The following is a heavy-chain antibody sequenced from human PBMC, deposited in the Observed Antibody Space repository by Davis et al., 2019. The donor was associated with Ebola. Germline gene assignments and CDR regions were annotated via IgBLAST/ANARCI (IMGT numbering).Heavy chain of an antibody. D-gene: IGHD3-9*01. CDR1: GYTSTSYG. Sequence: SVQVSSKSSGYTSTSYGLVWLRQAPALGLEWMGWISGFNTNTNFAQKFQDRVTVSTDTSTNTAYMDLRSLTSDDTAIYYCARAPNYDVLTGTSSYYFDYWGQGTLVTVSS. CDR2: ISGFNTNT. CDR3: ARAPNYDVLTGTSSYYFDY. V-gene: IGHV1-18*04. J-gene: IGHJ4*02.